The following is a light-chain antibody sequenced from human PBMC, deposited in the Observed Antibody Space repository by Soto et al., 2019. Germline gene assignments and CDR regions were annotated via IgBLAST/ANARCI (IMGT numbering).Light chain of an antibody. Sequence: QSALTQPASVSGSPGQSIIISCTGTKSDVGTYNLVSWYQHHPGKAPKLLIYEVSKRPSGVSHRFSGSKSGNTASLTISGLQAEDEADYYCCAYAYSPYIFGSGTKLTVL. J-gene: IGLJ1*01. CDR2: EVS. CDR1: KSDVGTYNL. CDR3: CAYAYSPYI. V-gene: IGLV2-23*02.